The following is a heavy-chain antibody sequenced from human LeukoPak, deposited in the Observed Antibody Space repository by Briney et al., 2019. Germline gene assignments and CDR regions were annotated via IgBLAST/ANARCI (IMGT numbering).Heavy chain of an antibody. Sequence: GRSLRLSCAASGFAFSSYAMHWVRQAPGKGLEWVAVILYDVSKKYYADSVEGRFTISRDNSKNTVYLQMSSLRADDTAVYYCARGHHIVVLTAFVLWGQGTLVTVSS. CDR3: ARGHHIVVLTAFVL. J-gene: IGHJ4*02. CDR1: GFAFSSYA. D-gene: IGHD2-21*02. V-gene: IGHV3-30*04. CDR2: ILYDVSKK.